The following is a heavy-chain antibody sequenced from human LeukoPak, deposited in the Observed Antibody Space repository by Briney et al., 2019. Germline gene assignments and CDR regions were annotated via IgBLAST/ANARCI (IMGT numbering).Heavy chain of an antibody. CDR3: ARDPLPDIVVVPAALRGGWFDP. V-gene: IGHV4-59*01. CDR1: GGPFSGYY. CDR2: IYYSGST. Sequence: PSETLSLTCAVYGGPFSGYYWSWIPQPPGKGLEWIGYIYYSGSTNYNPSLKSRVTISVDTSKNQFSLKLSSVTAADTAVYYCARDPLPDIVVVPAALRGGWFDPWGQGTLVTVSS. D-gene: IGHD2-2*01. J-gene: IGHJ5*02.